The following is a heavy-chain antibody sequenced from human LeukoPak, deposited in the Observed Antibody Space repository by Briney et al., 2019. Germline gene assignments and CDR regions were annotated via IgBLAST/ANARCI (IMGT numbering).Heavy chain of an antibody. D-gene: IGHD5-12*01. CDR1: GYTFTSYD. J-gene: IGHJ4*02. CDR2: MNPNSGNT. Sequence: WASVKVSCKASGYTFTSYDINWVRQATGQGLEWMGWMNPNSGNTGYAQKFQGRVTMTRDTSTSTVYMELSSLRSEDTAVYYCARDRRDGYNSDFDYWGQGTLVTVSS. CDR3: ARDRRDGYNSDFDY. V-gene: IGHV1-8*01.